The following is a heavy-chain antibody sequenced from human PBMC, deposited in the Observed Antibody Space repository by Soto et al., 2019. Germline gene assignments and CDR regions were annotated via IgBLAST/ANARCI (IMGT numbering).Heavy chain of an antibody. J-gene: IGHJ4*02. CDR3: ARDQGDIVATMKTLDY. D-gene: IGHD5-12*01. V-gene: IGHV1-8*01. CDR1: GYTFTSYD. Sequence: ASVKVSCKASGYTFTSYDINWVRQATGQGLEWMGWMNPNSGNTGYAQKFQGRVTMTRNTSISTAYMELSSLRSEDTAVYYCARDQGDIVATMKTLDYWGQGTLVTVSS. CDR2: MNPNSGNT.